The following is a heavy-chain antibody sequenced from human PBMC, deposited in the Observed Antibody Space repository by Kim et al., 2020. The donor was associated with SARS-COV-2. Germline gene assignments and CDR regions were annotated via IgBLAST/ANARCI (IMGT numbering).Heavy chain of an antibody. CDR3: ARGDYGDYSYFDY. V-gene: IGHV3-21*01. CDR1: GFTFSSYS. D-gene: IGHD4-17*01. J-gene: IGHJ4*02. CDR2: ISSSSSYI. Sequence: GGSLRLSCAASGFTFSSYSMNWVRQAPGKGLEWVSSISSSSSYIYYADSVKGRFTISRDNAKNSLYLQMNSLRAEDTAVYYCARGDYGDYSYFDYWGQGTLVTVSS.